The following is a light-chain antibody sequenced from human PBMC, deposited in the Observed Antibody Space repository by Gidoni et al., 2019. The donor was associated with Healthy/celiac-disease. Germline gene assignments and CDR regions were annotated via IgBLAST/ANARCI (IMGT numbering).Light chain of an antibody. CDR2: KDS. CDR3: QSADSSGTYPYV. Sequence: SYELTQPPSVSVSIGQTARITCSGDALPKQYAYCYQQKTGQAPVLVIYKDSERPSGIPERFSGSSSGTTVTLTISGVQAEDEADYYCQSADSSGTYPYVFGTGTKVTVL. V-gene: IGLV3-25*03. CDR1: ALPKQY. J-gene: IGLJ1*01.